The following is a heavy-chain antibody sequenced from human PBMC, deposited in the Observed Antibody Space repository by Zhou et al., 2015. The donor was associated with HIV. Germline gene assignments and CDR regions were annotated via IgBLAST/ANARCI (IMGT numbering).Heavy chain of an antibody. Sequence: EVQLWESGGGLVQPGGSPRLSCAVSGLTVSNNYMSWVRQAPGKGLEWVSVIYNNGKTYYSNSVKGRFTISRDTSKNIVYLQMNDLGPEDTAVYFCTSLDKSGYDPTHWGQGTLLTVSS. CDR3: TSLDKSGYDPTH. J-gene: IGHJ4*02. CDR1: GLTVSNNY. CDR2: IYNNGKT. V-gene: IGHV3-66*01. D-gene: IGHD3-22*01.